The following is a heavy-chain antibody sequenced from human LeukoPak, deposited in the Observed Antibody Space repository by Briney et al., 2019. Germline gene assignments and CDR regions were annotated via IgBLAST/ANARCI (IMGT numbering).Heavy chain of an antibody. V-gene: IGHV4-61*02. CDR2: IYTSGST. CDR1: GGSISSGSYY. D-gene: IGHD5-24*01. CDR3: ARDMAHYYYYYMDV. J-gene: IGHJ6*03. Sequence: SETLSLTCTVSGGSISSGSYYWSWIRQPAGKGLEWIGRIYTSGSTNYNPSLKSRVTMSVDTSKNQFSLKLSSVTAADTAVYYCARDMAHYYYYYMDVWGKGTTVTVSS.